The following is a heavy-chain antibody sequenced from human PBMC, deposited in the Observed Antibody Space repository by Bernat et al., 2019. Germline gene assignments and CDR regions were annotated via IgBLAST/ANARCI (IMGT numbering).Heavy chain of an antibody. V-gene: IGHV3-30*18. CDR2: ILYDGRNK. CDR1: GFTFSTYG. D-gene: IGHD5-18*01. CDR3: ANLDTAVGGMDV. Sequence: QVQLVESGGGVVQPGRSLRLSCAASGFTFSTYGMHLVRQAPGKGLEWVAAILYDGRNKYYADCVKGRFTISRDNSKNTLYLQMNSLRVEDTAVYYCANLDTAVGGMDVWGQGTTVTVSS. J-gene: IGHJ6*02.